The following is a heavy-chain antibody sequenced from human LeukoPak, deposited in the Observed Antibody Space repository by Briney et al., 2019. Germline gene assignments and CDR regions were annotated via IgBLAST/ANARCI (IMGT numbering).Heavy chain of an antibody. J-gene: IGHJ4*02. CDR1: GFTFSSYG. CDR3: AKKRSSGGATQFDY. Sequence: GGFLRLSCVASGFTFSSYGMSWVRQAPGKGLEWVSSTSDSGDDTYYADSVKGRFTLSRDNSKNTLYLQMNSLRADDTAVYYCAKKRSSGGATQFDYWGQGTLVTVSS. D-gene: IGHD2-15*01. CDR2: TSDSGDDT. V-gene: IGHV3-23*01.